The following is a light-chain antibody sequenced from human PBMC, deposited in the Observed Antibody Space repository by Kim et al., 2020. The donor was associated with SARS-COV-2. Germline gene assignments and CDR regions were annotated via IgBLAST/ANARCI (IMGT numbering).Light chain of an antibody. CDR3: CSYAGSVV. CDR2: DVT. J-gene: IGLJ2*01. CDR1: SSDVVSYNY. Sequence: QSALTQPRSVSGSPGQSVTISCTGTSSDVVSYNYVSWYQQHPGKAPKLIIYDVTKRPSGVPDRFSGSKSGNTASLTISGLQAEDEADYYCCSYAGSVVFGGGTQLTVL. V-gene: IGLV2-11*01.